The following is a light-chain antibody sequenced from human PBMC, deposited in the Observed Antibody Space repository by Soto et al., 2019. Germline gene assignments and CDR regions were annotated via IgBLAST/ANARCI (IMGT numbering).Light chain of an antibody. V-gene: IGLV2-14*01. CDR1: SSDVGGYNA. J-gene: IGLJ1*01. CDR2: EVT. CDR3: NSFRVNRLYV. Sequence: QSALAQPASVSGSPGQTISISCTGTSSDVGGYNAVSWYQHHPGKAPKRIIYEVTHRPAGVSGRFSASKSGNTASLTITGLQAEDEADYYCNSFRVNRLYVFGTGTKLTVL.